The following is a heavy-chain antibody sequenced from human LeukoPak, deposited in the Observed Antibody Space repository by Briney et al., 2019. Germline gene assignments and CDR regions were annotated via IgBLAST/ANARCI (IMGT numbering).Heavy chain of an antibody. CDR1: GGTFTSYA. V-gene: IGHV1-69*06. CDR3: ARPREPYYYYYMDV. Sequence: SVKVSCKASGGTFTSYAISWVRQAPGQGLEWMGGIIPIFGTANYAQKFQGRVTITADKSTSTAYMELSSLRSEDTAVYYCARPREPYYYYYMDVWGKGTTVTVSS. CDR2: IIPIFGTA. J-gene: IGHJ6*03. D-gene: IGHD1-14*01.